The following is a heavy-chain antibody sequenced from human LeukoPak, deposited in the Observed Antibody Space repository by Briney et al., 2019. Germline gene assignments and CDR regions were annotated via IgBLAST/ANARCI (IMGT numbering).Heavy chain of an antibody. Sequence: GGSLRLSCVASGFTFDDYAMYWVRQAPGKGLEWVSGISWNGGSTDYVDSVKGRFTISRDNAKNSLYLQMDSLRVEDTALYYCARGTMFPYYFDYWGQGTLVTVSS. D-gene: IGHD3-10*02. CDR3: ARGTMFPYYFDY. J-gene: IGHJ4*02. CDR2: ISWNGGST. CDR1: GFTFDDYA. V-gene: IGHV3-9*01.